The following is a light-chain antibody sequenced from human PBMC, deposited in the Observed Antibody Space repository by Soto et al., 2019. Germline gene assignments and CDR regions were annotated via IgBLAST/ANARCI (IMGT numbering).Light chain of an antibody. J-gene: IGLJ3*02. Sequence: QSALTQPASVSGSPGQSITISCTGTSSDVGGYDYVSWYQQHPGKAPKLMIYDVTNWPSGVSNRFSGSKSGNTASLTISGLQAEDEGDYYCSSYTGSSTVVFGGGTKLTVL. CDR3: SSYTGSSTVV. CDR1: SSDVGGYDY. CDR2: DVT. V-gene: IGLV2-14*01.